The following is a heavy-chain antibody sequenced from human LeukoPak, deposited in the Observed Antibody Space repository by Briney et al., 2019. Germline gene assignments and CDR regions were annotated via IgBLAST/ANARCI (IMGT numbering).Heavy chain of an antibody. CDR3: ARSVGYSSSWYWFDP. Sequence: GGSLRLSCAASGFTFSSYEMNWVRQAPGKGLEWVSYIGSSGSAIYYADSVKGRFTISRDNAKNSLYLQMNSLRAEDTAVYYCARSVGYSSSWYWFDPWGQGTLVTVSS. D-gene: IGHD6-13*01. CDR2: IGSSGSAI. J-gene: IGHJ5*02. V-gene: IGHV3-48*03. CDR1: GFTFSSYE.